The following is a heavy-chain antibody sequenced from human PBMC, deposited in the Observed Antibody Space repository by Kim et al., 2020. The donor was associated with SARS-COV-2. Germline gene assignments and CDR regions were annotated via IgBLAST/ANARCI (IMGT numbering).Heavy chain of an antibody. CDR3: ATLGGAYYYDSSGDWFDP. CDR2: INSDGSST. V-gene: IGHV3-74*01. CDR1: GLTFSSYW. Sequence: GGSLRLSCAASGLTFSSYWMHWVRQAPGKGLVWVSRINSDGSSTSYADSVKGRFTISRDNAKNTLYLQMNSLRAEDTAVYYCATLGGAYYYDSSGDWFDPWGQGTLVTVSS. D-gene: IGHD3-22*01. J-gene: IGHJ5*02.